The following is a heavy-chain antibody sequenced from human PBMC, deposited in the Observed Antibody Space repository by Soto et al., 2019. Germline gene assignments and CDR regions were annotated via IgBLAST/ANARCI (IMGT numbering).Heavy chain of an antibody. V-gene: IGHV3-30*18. D-gene: IGHD3-10*01. Sequence: VGSLGLSCAASGFTFSSYGMHWVRQAPGKGLEWVAVISYDGSNKYYADSVKGRFTISRDNSKNTLYLQMNSLRAEDTAVYYCAKDQRITMIRGLHPIDYWGQGTLVTVSS. J-gene: IGHJ4*02. CDR3: AKDQRITMIRGLHPIDY. CDR1: GFTFSSYG. CDR2: ISYDGSNK.